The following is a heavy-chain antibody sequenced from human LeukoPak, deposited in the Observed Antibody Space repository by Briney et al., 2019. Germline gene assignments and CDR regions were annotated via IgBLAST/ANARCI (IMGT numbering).Heavy chain of an antibody. V-gene: IGHV1-2*02. J-gene: IGHJ6*03. CDR3: ARGPNHYYYMDF. D-gene: IGHD2-8*01. CDR2: INPDGGVT. Sequence: ASVKVSCKASGYSFTGYYIHWVRQAPGQGLECMGWINPDGGVTKSAQNFQGRVTMTRDKSINTVYMELSGLTSDDTALYYCARGPNHYYYMDFWGTGTTVSVSS. CDR1: GYSFTGYY.